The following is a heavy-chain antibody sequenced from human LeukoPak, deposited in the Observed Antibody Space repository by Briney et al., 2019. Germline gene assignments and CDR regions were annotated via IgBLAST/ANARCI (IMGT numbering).Heavy chain of an antibody. D-gene: IGHD5-18*01. CDR3: AKEGDTALVTGYFDL. CDR2: IIPIFGTA. V-gene: IGHV1-69*13. Sequence: SVKVSCKASGGTFGSYVISWVRQAPGQGREWMGGIIPIFGTAHYAQKFQGRLTITADESTSTVYMEMSSLRSEDTAMYYCAKEGDTALVTGYFDLWGRGTLVTVSA. J-gene: IGHJ2*01. CDR1: GGTFGSYV.